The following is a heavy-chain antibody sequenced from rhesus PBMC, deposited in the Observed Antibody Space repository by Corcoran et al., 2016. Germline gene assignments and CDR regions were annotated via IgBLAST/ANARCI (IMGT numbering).Heavy chain of an antibody. V-gene: IGHV4-65*01. D-gene: IGHD2-21*01. J-gene: IGHJ4*01. CDR1: GGSISSSNW. CDR2: ISGSGGST. Sequence: QVQLQASRPGLVKPSESLSSRCAVSGGSISSSNWWSMIRDPPGKVLEWIGYISGSGGSTYYNTSLKSRVTISTDTSMNQFSLKLSSVTAADTAVYYCARVKRMVAMPTYFDYWGQGVLVTVSS. CDR3: ARVKRMVAMPTYFDY.